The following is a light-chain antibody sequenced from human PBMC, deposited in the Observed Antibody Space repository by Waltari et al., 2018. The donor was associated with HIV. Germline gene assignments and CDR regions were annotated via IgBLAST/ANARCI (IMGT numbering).Light chain of an antibody. CDR2: EVT. J-gene: IGLJ3*02. V-gene: IGLV2-14*01. CDR3: SSYTTDSTLV. Sequence: QSALTQPASVSGSPGQSITISCTGTSSDVGCYKSVSWYQHLPGKAPKLMIYEVTNRPSGVSDRFSGSKSGNTASLTISGLQAEDEADYYCSSYTTDSTLVFGAGTKLTVL. CDR1: SSDVGCYKS.